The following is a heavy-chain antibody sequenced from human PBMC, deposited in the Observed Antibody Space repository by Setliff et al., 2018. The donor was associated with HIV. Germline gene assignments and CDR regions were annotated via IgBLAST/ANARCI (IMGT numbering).Heavy chain of an antibody. J-gene: IGHJ4*02. CDR1: GYTFNNYG. V-gene: IGHV1-18*01. CDR3: ARGKTWLRFLDY. Sequence: VKVSCKASGYTFNNYGISGVRQAPGQGLEWMGWINTHSGYTNYAQNVQGRVTVTMDTSTSTAYMELRSLKSDDTAVYYCARGKTWLRFLDYWGQGTLVTAPQ. D-gene: IGHD5-12*01. CDR2: INTHSGYT.